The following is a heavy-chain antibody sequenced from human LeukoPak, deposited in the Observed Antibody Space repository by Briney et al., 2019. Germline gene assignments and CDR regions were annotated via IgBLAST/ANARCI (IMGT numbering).Heavy chain of an antibody. CDR3: ARVRYLGWFDP. CDR1: GFTFSSYW. D-gene: IGHD2-2*01. J-gene: IGHJ5*02. CDR2: INSDGSST. Sequence: GGSLRLSCAASGFTFSSYWMHWVRQAPGKGLVWVSGINSDGSSTSYADSVKGRFTISRDNAKNTLYLQMNSLRAEDTAVYYCARVRYLGWFDPWGQGTLVTVSS. V-gene: IGHV3-74*01.